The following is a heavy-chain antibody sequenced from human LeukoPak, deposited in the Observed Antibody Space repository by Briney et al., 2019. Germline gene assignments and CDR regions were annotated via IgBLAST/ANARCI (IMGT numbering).Heavy chain of an antibody. CDR1: GYTFTGYY. V-gene: IGHV1-2*02. J-gene: IGHJ4*02. CDR2: INPNSGGT. CDR3: ASLSIAAAGTTGDY. Sequence: ASVKVSCKASGYTFTGYYMHWVRQAPGQGLEWMGWINPNSGGTNYAQKFQGRVTMTRDTSISTAYMELSRLTSDDTAVYYCASLSIAAAGTTGDYWGQGTLVTVSS. D-gene: IGHD6-13*01.